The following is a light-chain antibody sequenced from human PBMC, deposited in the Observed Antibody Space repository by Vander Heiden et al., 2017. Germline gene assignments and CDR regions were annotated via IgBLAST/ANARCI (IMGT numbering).Light chain of an antibody. V-gene: IGKV3-11*01. CDR1: QRVSSY. Sequence: DIVLIQFPVILSLSPGERATLSCTASQRVSSYLAWYQQKPGRAPKLLIYGASNRATGIPARFSGSGSGTDFTLTISSLEPEDFAVYYCQQRSNWPTFGRGTEVEIK. CDR2: GAS. J-gene: IGKJ1*01. CDR3: QQRSNWPT.